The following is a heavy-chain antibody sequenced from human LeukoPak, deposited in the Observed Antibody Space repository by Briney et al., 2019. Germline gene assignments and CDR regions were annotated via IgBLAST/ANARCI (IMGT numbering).Heavy chain of an antibody. J-gene: IGHJ6*03. CDR2: INHRGST. CDR1: GGSFSGYY. V-gene: IGHV4-34*01. CDR3: AREGSWSSGWYGGYYYYYMDV. D-gene: IGHD6-19*01. Sequence: TSSETLSLTCAVYGGSFSGYYWSWMRQPPGKGLEWIGEINHRGSTNYNPSLKSRVTISVDTSKNQFSLNLRFVTAADTAVYYCAREGSWSSGWYGGYYYYYMDVWGKGTTVTVSS.